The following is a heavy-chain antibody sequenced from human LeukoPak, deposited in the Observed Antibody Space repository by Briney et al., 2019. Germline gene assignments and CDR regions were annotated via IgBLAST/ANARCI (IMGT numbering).Heavy chain of an antibody. CDR3: ARPWLGGIDN. J-gene: IGHJ4*01. V-gene: IGHV3-30*03. CDR2: MSYHGNNK. CDR1: GFTFSSYG. Sequence: GGSLRLSCAASGFTFSSYGMNWVRQAPGKGLEWVAVMSYHGNNKYYADSVHGRFTIPRDNSKSTLYLQMNSLRPEVTAENYWARPWLGGIDNQGHGTLVTVSS. D-gene: IGHD3-10*01.